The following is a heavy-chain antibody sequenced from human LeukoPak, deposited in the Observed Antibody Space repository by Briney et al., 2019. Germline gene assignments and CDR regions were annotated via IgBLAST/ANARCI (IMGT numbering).Heavy chain of an antibody. CDR1: GYSISSGYY. Sequence: PSETLSLTCTVSGYSISSGYYWGWIRQPPGKGLEWIGSIYHSGSTHYNPSLKSRVTISVDTSKNQFSLKLSSVTAADTAVYYCARAQGPDYWGQGTLVTVSS. CDR3: ARAQGPDY. CDR2: IYHSGST. J-gene: IGHJ4*02. V-gene: IGHV4-38-2*02.